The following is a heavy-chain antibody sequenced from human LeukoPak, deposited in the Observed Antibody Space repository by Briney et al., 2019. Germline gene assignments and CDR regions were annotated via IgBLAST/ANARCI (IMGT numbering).Heavy chain of an antibody. D-gene: IGHD5-18*01. J-gene: IGHJ5*02. V-gene: IGHV4-4*07. CDR3: ARDCYTPGYSYGCDLCWFDP. CDR1: GGSISSYY. CDR2: IYTSGST. Sequence: SETLSLTCTVSGGSISSYYWSWIRQPAGKGLEWIGRIYTSGSTNYNPSLKSRVTMSVDTSKNQFSLKLSSVTAADTAVYYCARDCYTPGYSYGCDLCWFDPWGQGTLVTVSS.